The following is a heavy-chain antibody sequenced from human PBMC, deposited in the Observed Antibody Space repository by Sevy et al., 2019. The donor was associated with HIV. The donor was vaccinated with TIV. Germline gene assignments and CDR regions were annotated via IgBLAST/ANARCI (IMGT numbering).Heavy chain of an antibody. CDR2: VYYTGGT. V-gene: IGHV4-59*08. CDR3: ARRNDFDI. J-gene: IGHJ3*02. CDR1: GGSINSDH. Sequence: SDTLSLTCTVSGGSINSDHWNWIRQPPGKGLEWIGYVYYTGGTNYNPSLKNRVTISVDRTKNQFSLKLTSVTAADTAVYYCARRNDFDIWGQGTMVTV.